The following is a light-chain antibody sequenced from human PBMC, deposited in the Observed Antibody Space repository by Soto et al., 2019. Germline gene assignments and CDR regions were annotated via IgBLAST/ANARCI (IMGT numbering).Light chain of an antibody. Sequence: QSALTQPASVSGSPGQSITISCTGTSSDVGSRNLVSWYQQYPGKAPKLIIFEASKRPSGVSNRFSGSKSGSTASLTISGLQAEDEADYYCCSHAGGSTYVFGTGTTVTVL. V-gene: IGLV2-23*01. CDR2: EAS. CDR3: CSHAGGSTYV. CDR1: SSDVGSRNL. J-gene: IGLJ1*01.